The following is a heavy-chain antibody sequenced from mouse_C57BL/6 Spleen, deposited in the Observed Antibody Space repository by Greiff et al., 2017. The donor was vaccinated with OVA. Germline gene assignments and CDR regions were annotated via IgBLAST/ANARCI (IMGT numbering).Heavy chain of an antibody. J-gene: IGHJ4*01. V-gene: IGHV1-69*01. D-gene: IGHD1-1*01. CDR2: IDPSDSYT. CDR3: ARSTVVATDFYAMDY. Sequence: VQLQQPGAELVMPGASVKLSCKASGYTFTSYWMHWVKQRPGQGLEWIGEIDPSDSYTNYNQKFKGKSTLTVDKSSSTAYMQLSSLTSEDSAVYYCARSTVVATDFYAMDYWGQGTSVTVSS. CDR1: GYTFTSYW.